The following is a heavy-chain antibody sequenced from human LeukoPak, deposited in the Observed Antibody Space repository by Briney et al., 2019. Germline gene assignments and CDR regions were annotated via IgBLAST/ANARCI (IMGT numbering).Heavy chain of an antibody. CDR1: GFTFSSFA. J-gene: IGHJ4*01. Sequence: GGSLRLSCAASGFTFSSFAFTWVRQTPEKGLEWVASITGRGVATHYTSSVKGRFTISRDNSKNTLYLQMNSLRAEDTAMYFCGSDPNGDYVGALGFWGRGTLVTVPS. CDR3: GSDPNGDYVGALGF. D-gene: IGHD2-8*01. V-gene: IGHV3-23*01. CDR2: ITGRGVAT.